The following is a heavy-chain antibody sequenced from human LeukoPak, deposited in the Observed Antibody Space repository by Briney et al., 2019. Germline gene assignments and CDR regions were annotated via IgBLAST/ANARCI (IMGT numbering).Heavy chain of an antibody. Sequence: GGSLRLSCAASGFTFSDYYMSWIHQAPGKGLEWVSYISSSGSTIYYADSVKGRFTISRDNAKNSLYLQMNSLRAEDTAVYYCARDEGITMVRGVIGFDYWGQGTLVTVSS. CDR1: GFTFSDYY. V-gene: IGHV3-11*01. J-gene: IGHJ4*02. D-gene: IGHD3-10*01. CDR3: ARDEGITMVRGVIGFDY. CDR2: ISSSGSTI.